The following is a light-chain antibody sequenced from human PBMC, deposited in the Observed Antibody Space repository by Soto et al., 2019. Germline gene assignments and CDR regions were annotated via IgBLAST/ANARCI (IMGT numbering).Light chain of an antibody. CDR2: GAS. J-gene: IGKJ4*01. Sequence: EIVMTQAPATLSASPGETATLSGRASRSVRSRLAWYQQTPGRAPWLLIYGASTRATGIRTRFSGSGSGTQFTLTLSTLQSEDFAVSYCQQYNKWPPLTFGGGTTVDIK. CDR3: QQYNKWPPLT. V-gene: IGKV3-15*01. CDR1: RSVRSR.